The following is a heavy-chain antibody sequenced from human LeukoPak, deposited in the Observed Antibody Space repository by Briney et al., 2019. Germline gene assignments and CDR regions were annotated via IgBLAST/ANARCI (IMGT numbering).Heavy chain of an antibody. J-gene: IGHJ4*02. CDR3: ARQDFGSGILPGY. V-gene: IGHV4-39*01. CDR1: GGSISNNSDY. Sequence: PSETLSLTCTVSGGSISNNSDYWGWIRQPPGKGLEWIATVYYTGSTYYNPSLKSRVTISIDTSKSHFSLKLSSVTAADMAVYYCARQDFGSGILPGYWGQGTLVTVSS. D-gene: IGHD3-10*01. CDR2: VYYTGST.